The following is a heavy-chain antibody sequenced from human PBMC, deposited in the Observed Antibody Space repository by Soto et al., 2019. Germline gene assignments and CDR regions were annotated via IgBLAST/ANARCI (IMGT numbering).Heavy chain of an antibody. D-gene: IGHD3-10*01. J-gene: IGHJ6*02. Sequence: SETLSLTCTVSGDSFSNYYWSWIRQPAGKGLEWIGRIYPSGTTNYNPSLKSRLTMSRDTSKNQSSLSLRSVTAADTAVYFCARDDFGSAGMDVWGQGTTVTVSS. CDR3: ARDDFGSAGMDV. CDR2: IYPSGTT. CDR1: GDSFSNYY. V-gene: IGHV4-4*07.